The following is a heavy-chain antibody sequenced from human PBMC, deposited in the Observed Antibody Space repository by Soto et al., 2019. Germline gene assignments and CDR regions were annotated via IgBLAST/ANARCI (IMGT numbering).Heavy chain of an antibody. Sequence: VESLKISWQGSGYSFTSYWISWVRQMPGKCLEWMWRIDPSDSYTNYSPSFQGHVTISADKCISTAYLQRSCLKASATAMYDCARYNTDLQEYSRSLYGIDVWGEGT. CDR2: IDPSDSYT. CDR3: ARYNTDLQEYSRSLYGIDV. D-gene: IGHD6-6*01. CDR1: GYSFTSYW. V-gene: IGHV5-10-1*01. J-gene: IGHJ6*02.